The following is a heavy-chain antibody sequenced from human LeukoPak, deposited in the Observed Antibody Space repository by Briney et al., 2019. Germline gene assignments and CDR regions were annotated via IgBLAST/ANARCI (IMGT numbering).Heavy chain of an antibody. D-gene: IGHD4-23*01. Sequence: PSETLSLTCAVYGGSFSGYYWSWIRQPPGKGLEWIGEINHSGSTNYNPSLKSRVTISVDTSKHQFSLKLSSVTAADTAVYYCARGAGNSHDYYYYMDVWGKGTTVTVSS. CDR2: INHSGST. V-gene: IGHV4-34*01. CDR3: ARGAGNSHDYYYYMDV. CDR1: GGSFSGYY. J-gene: IGHJ6*03.